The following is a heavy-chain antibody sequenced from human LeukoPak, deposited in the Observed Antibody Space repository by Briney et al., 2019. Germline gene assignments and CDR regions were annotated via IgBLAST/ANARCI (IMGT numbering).Heavy chain of an antibody. D-gene: IGHD4-11*01. J-gene: IGHJ2*01. CDR2: IHHSGAV. CDR1: GGSFSGYY. Sequence: SETLSLTCVVYGGSFSGYYWSWIRQPPGKGLEWIGEIHHSGAVSYKPSLKSRVTISMDPSKNQFSLKLNSVTAADTAVYYCARRVTLLYYFDLWGRGTLVTVSS. CDR3: ARRVTLLYYFDL. V-gene: IGHV4-34*01.